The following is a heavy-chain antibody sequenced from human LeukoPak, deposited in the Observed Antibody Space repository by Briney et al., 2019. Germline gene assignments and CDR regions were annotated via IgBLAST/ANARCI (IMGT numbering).Heavy chain of an antibody. Sequence: AASQKISNKSSGYCFTSYLICWRRHMPRGVVGWVWIIYPGDSDTRYSPSLQSQVTISADKSISTAYLQWSSLKASDTAMYYCARQDYDILTGYYKGPFDYWGQGTLVTVSS. J-gene: IGHJ4*02. D-gene: IGHD3-9*01. CDR1: GYCFTSYL. CDR3: ARQDYDILTGYYKGPFDY. V-gene: IGHV5-51*01. CDR2: IYPGDSDT.